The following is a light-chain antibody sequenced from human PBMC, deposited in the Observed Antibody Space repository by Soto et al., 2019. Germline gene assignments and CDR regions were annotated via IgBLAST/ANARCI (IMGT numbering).Light chain of an antibody. CDR2: DAS. CDR1: QSVSSY. Sequence: EIVMTQSPATLSVSPGERATLFCRASQSVSSYLAWYQQKPGQAPRLLIYDASNRATGIPARFSGSGSGTDFSLTISSLEPEDFAVYYCQQYDSSPRTFGQGTKVDI. J-gene: IGKJ1*01. CDR3: QQYDSSPRT. V-gene: IGKV3-11*01.